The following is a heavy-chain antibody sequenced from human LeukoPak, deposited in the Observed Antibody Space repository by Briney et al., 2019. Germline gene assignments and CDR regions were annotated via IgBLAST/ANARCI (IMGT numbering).Heavy chain of an antibody. D-gene: IGHD3-22*01. Sequence: SVKVSCKASGGTFSGYAISWVRQAPGQGLEWMGGIIPIFGTANYAQKFQGRVTITADESTSTAYMELSSLRSEDTAVYYCARGPSYYYDSSGYYFDYWGQGTLVTVSS. J-gene: IGHJ4*02. CDR1: GGTFSGYA. V-gene: IGHV1-69*13. CDR3: ARGPSYYYDSSGYYFDY. CDR2: IIPIFGTA.